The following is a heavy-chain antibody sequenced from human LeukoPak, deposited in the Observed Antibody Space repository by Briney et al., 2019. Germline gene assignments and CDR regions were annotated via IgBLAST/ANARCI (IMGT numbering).Heavy chain of an antibody. CDR3: ARLTMVLGVIGWFDP. V-gene: IGHV1-3*01. Sequence: ASVKVSCKASGYTFTSYAMHWVRQAPGQRLEWMGWINAGNGNTKYSQKFQGRVTITRDTSASTAYMELSSLRSEDTAVYYCARLTMVLGVIGWFDPWGQGTLVTVSS. CDR1: GYTFTSYA. D-gene: IGHD3-10*01. CDR2: INAGNGNT. J-gene: IGHJ5*02.